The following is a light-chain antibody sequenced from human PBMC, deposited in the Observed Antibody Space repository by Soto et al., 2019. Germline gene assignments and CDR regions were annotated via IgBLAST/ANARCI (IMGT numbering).Light chain of an antibody. CDR1: QSVGRRY. J-gene: IGKJ1*01. CDR2: NAS. V-gene: IGKV3-20*01. CDR3: QQYGSSRT. Sequence: EIVLTQSPGTLSLSPWERATLSCRASQSVGRRYLAWYQQKPGQAPRLLIYNASNRTTGIPDRFSGSGSGTDFTLTINRLEPADFAVYYCQQYGSSRTFGQGTKVDIK.